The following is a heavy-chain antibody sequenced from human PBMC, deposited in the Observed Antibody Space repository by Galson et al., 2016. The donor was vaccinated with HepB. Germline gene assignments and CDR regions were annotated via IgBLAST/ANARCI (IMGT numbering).Heavy chain of an antibody. D-gene: IGHD3-16*01. J-gene: IGHJ4*02. Sequence: SLRLSCAAAGFSFSSHAMSWVRQAPGKGLEWSAWITSSSDTMYYADSVKGRFTLSRDNAKNSLYLEMNSLRDEDTAVYYCARDDYFRLGYWGQGPLVTVSS. V-gene: IGHV3-48*02. CDR2: ITSSSDTM. CDR3: ARDDYFRLGY. CDR1: GFSFSSHA.